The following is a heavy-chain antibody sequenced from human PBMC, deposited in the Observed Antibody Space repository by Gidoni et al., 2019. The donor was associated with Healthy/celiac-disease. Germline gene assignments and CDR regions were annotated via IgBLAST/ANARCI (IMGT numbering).Heavy chain of an antibody. Sequence: EVQLLESGGGLVQPGGSLRLSCAASGFTFSSDAMSWVRQAPGKGMEWVPASSGSGGSTYYADSVKGRFTISRDNSKNTLYLQMNSLRAEDTAVYYCAKGTQLWLRGWFDPWGQGTLVTVSS. D-gene: IGHD5-18*01. V-gene: IGHV3-23*01. J-gene: IGHJ5*02. CDR3: AKGTQLWLRGWFDP. CDR1: GFTFSSDA. CDR2: SSGSGGST.